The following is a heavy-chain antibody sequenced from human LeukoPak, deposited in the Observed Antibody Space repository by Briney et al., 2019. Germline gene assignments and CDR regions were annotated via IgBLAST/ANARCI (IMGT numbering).Heavy chain of an antibody. CDR2: IYYSGST. V-gene: IGHV4-39*07. CDR3: ARSTGYYLFIFDY. J-gene: IGHJ4*02. D-gene: IGHD3-9*01. Sequence: SETLSLTCTVSGGSISSSSYYWGWIRQPPGKGLEWIGSIYYSGSTYYNPSLKSRVTISVDTSKNQFSLKLSSVTAADTAVYYCARSTGYYLFIFDYWGQGTLVTVSS. CDR1: GGSISSSSYY.